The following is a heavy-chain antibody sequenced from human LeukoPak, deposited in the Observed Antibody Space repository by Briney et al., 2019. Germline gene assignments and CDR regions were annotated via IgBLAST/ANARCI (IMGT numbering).Heavy chain of an antibody. CDR1: GGTFSSYA. D-gene: IGHD7-27*01. CDR2: IIPILDVA. Sequence: GASVKVSCKASGGTFSSYAISWVRQAPGQGLEWMGKIIPILDVANYAQKFQGRVTITADKSTSTAYMELSSLRSEDTAVYYCARGQTGEYFYYGMDVWGQGTTVTVSS. CDR3: ARGQTGEYFYYGMDV. V-gene: IGHV1-69*04. J-gene: IGHJ6*02.